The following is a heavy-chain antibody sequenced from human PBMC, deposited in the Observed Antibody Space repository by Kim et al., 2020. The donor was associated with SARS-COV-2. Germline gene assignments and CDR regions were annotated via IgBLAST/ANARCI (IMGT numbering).Heavy chain of an antibody. CDR3: ARPSS. D-gene: IGHD6-13*01. CDR2: SYDGSNK. J-gene: IGHJ4*02. Sequence: SYDGSNKYYADSVKGRFTISRDNSKNTLYLQMNSLRAEDTAVYYCARPSSWSQGTLVTVSS. V-gene: IGHV3-30*01.